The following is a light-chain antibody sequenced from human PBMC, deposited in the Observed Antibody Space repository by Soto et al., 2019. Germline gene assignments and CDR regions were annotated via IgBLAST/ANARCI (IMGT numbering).Light chain of an antibody. V-gene: IGLV1-44*01. CDR1: NSNIASNT. CDR2: YNN. Sequence: QSVLTQPPSASETPGQAVSISCSGSNSNIASNTVNWYQHLPGTAPTLLIYYNNQLPSGVPDRSSGSKSGPSASLAIRGLQSEDESDYYCAAWDDTITRYVFRPGTTVPV. J-gene: IGLJ1*01. CDR3: AAWDDTITRYV.